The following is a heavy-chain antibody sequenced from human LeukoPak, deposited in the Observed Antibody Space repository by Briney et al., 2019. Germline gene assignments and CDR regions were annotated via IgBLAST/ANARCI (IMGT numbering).Heavy chain of an antibody. V-gene: IGHV3-11*01. J-gene: IGHJ6*03. CDR2: ISRSGSTK. CDR3: ARVLRYCSGGNCYCGGLGYMDV. D-gene: IGHD2-15*01. CDR1: GFTFSDYN. Sequence: PGGSLRLSCAASGFTFSDYNMRWIRQAPGKGLEWVSSISRSGSTKYYADSVKGRFTISRDNAKNSLFLQMNSLRPEDTAVYYCARVLRYCSGGNCYCGGLGYMDVWGKGTTVTISS.